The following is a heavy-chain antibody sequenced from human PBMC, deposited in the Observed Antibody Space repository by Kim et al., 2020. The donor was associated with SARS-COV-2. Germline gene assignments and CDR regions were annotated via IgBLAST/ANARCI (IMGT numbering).Heavy chain of an antibody. J-gene: IGHJ6*02. D-gene: IGHD4-17*01. CDR3: ARDPRDGDYLFRYYYYYGMDV. CDR2: IWYDGSNK. CDR1: GFTFSSYG. Sequence: GGSLRLSCAASGFTFSSYGMHWVRQAPGKGLEWVAVIWYDGSNKYYADSVKGRFTISRDNSKNTLYLQMNSLRAEDTAVYYCARDPRDGDYLFRYYYYYGMDVWGQGTTVTVSS. V-gene: IGHV3-33*01.